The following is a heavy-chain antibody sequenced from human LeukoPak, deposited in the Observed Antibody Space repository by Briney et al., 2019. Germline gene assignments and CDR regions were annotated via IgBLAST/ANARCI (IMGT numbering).Heavy chain of an antibody. CDR3: ARVSVGATSIYFDY. J-gene: IGHJ4*02. Sequence: GGSLRLSCAASGFTFSSYAMSWVRQAPGKGLEWVSAISGSGGSTYYADSVKGRFTISRDNSKNTLYLQVNSLRAEDTAVYSCARVSVGATSIYFDYWGQGTLVTVSS. CDR1: GFTFSSYA. V-gene: IGHV3-23*01. CDR2: ISGSGGST. D-gene: IGHD1-26*01.